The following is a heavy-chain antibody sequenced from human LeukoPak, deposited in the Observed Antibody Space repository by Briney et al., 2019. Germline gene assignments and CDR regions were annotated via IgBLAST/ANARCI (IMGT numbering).Heavy chain of an antibody. CDR2: IYHSGST. CDR1: AYCISSGYF. V-gene: IGHV4-38-2*02. Sequence: SETLSLTCTVSAYCISSGYFWGWIRQPPGKGLEWIGNIYHSGSTYYNSSLKSRVTISVDTSKNQFSLKLRSVTAADTAVYYCAREEIAVAGPIEYWGQGILVTVSS. CDR3: AREEIAVAGPIEY. D-gene: IGHD6-19*01. J-gene: IGHJ4*02.